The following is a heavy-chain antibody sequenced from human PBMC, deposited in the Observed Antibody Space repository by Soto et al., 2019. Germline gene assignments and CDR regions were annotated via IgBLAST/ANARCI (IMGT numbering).Heavy chain of an antibody. CDR2: ISNDGNRK. V-gene: IGHV3-30*18. D-gene: IGHD6-6*01. J-gene: IGHJ3*02. CDR3: AKDRRQLSALDM. Sequence: GSLRLSCAASGFSFSSYGMHWVRQAPGRGLEWVTVISNDGNRKYYGESVKGRFSVSRDNDKDTLYLQMNGLRPEDTGVYYCAKDRRQLSALDMWGQGTTVTVSS. CDR1: GFSFSSYG.